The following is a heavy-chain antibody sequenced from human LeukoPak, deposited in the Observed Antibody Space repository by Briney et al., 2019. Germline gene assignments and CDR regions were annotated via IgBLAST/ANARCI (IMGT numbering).Heavy chain of an antibody. CDR3: ARRAGFDY. CDR1: GYSISSGYY. CDR2: IFHGGTT. V-gene: IGHV4-38-2*01. J-gene: IGHJ4*02. Sequence: KPSETLSLTCAVSGYSISSGYYWAWIRQPPGKGLEGIGSIFHGGTTSYNSCLKCRVPISVARSKNPLSLTLSSVHAPDTAVYYCARRAGFDYWGQGTLVTVSS.